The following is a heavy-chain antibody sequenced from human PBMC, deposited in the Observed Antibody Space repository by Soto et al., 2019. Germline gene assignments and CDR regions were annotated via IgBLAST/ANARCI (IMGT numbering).Heavy chain of an antibody. CDR1: GGSISSGDYY. J-gene: IGHJ4*02. CDR3: ARAQGSGFLVS. D-gene: IGHD3-10*01. Sequence: PSETLYLTCTVSGGSISSGDYYWSWIRQPPGKGLEWIGYIYYSGSTYYNPSLKSRVTISVDTSKNQFSLKLSSVTAADTAVYYCARAQGSGFLVSWGQGTLVTVSS. CDR2: IYYSGST. V-gene: IGHV4-30-4*01.